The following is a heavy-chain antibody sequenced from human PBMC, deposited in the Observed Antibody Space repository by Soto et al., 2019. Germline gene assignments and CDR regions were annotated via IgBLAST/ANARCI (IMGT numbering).Heavy chain of an antibody. Sequence: QLQLQESGPGLVKPSETLSLTCTVSGGSISSSSYYWGWIRQPPGKGLEWIGRIYYSGSTYYNPSLKSRVTISVDTSKNQFSLKLSSVTAADTAVYYCARTASYDILIYWGQGTLVTVSS. J-gene: IGHJ4*02. CDR1: GGSISSSSYY. D-gene: IGHD3-9*01. CDR2: IYYSGST. CDR3: ARTASYDILIY. V-gene: IGHV4-39*01.